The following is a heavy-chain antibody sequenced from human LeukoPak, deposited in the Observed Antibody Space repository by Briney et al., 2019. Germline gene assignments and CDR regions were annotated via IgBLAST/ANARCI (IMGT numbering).Heavy chain of an antibody. CDR2: ISSNGGST. J-gene: IGHJ1*01. D-gene: IGHD6-13*01. CDR1: GFTFSSYA. CDR3: ARDAQQQLVYAEYFQH. Sequence: GGSLRLSCAASGFTFSSYAMHWVRQAPGKGLEYVSAISSNGGSTYYANSVKGRFTISRDNSKNTLYLQMGSLRAEDMAVYYCARDAQQQLVYAEYFQHWGQGTLVTVSP. V-gene: IGHV3-64*01.